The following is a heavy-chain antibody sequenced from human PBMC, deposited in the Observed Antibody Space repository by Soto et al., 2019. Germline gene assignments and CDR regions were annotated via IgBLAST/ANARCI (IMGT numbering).Heavy chain of an antibody. Sequence: PSETLSLTCTVSGGSISSGGYYWSWIRQHPWKGLEWIGYIYYSGSTYYNPSLKSRVTISVDTSKNQFSLKLSSVTAADTAVYCCARAGRYYYDSSGYYGVNWFDPWGQGTLVTVYS. J-gene: IGHJ5*02. V-gene: IGHV4-31*03. D-gene: IGHD3-22*01. CDR3: ARAGRYYYDSSGYYGVNWFDP. CDR2: IYYSGST. CDR1: GGSISSGGYY.